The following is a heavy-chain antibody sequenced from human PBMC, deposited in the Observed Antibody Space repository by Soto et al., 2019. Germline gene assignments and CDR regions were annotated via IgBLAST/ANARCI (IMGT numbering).Heavy chain of an antibody. Sequence: QVQLVESGGGVVQPGRSLRLSCAASGFTFSSYAMHWVRQAPGKGLEWVAVISYDGSNKYYADSVKGRFTSSRDNSKNTLFLQMNSLRPEDTAVYYCARRGYGMDVWGQGTTVTVSS. CDR1: GFTFSSYA. CDR3: ARRGYGMDV. CDR2: ISYDGSNK. J-gene: IGHJ6*02. V-gene: IGHV3-30-3*01.